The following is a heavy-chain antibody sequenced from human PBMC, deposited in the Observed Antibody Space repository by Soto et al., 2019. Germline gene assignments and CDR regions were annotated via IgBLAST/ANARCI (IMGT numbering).Heavy chain of an antibody. CDR2: IKQDGSEK. V-gene: IGHV3-7*01. CDR1: GFTFSSYW. CDR3: ARDHLAYCGGDCYFFDY. D-gene: IGHD2-21*01. J-gene: IGHJ4*02. Sequence: EVQLVESGGGLVQPGGSLRLSCAASGFTFSSYWMSWVRQAPGKGLEWVANIKQDGSEKYYVDSVKCRFTISRDNAKNSLDLQMNSLRAEDTAVYYCARDHLAYCGGDCYFFDYWGQGNLVTVSS.